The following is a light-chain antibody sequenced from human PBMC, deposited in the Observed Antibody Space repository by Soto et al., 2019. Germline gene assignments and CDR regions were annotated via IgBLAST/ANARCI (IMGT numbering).Light chain of an antibody. CDR2: DAS. J-gene: IGKJ5*01. CDR1: QSVSSRS. Sequence: IVLTQSPGTLPLSPGERATLSCRGSQSVSSRSLAWYQQKPGQAPRLLIYDASKRATGIPDRFSGSGSGTDFTLSISRLEPEDFAVYHCQQYGNSPITFGQGTRLEIK. V-gene: IGKV3-20*01. CDR3: QQYGNSPIT.